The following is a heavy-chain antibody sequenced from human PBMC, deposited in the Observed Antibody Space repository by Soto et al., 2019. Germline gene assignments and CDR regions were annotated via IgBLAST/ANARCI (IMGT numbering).Heavy chain of an antibody. CDR1: GGSISSGGYY. Sequence: SETLSLTCTVSGGSISSGGYYWSWIRQHPGKGLEWIGYIYYSGSTYYNPSLKSRVTISVDTSKNQFSLKLSSVTAADTAVYYCARVERSSGWYFFDYWGQGTLVTVSS. CDR2: IYYSGST. V-gene: IGHV4-31*03. CDR3: ARVERSSGWYFFDY. D-gene: IGHD6-19*01. J-gene: IGHJ4*02.